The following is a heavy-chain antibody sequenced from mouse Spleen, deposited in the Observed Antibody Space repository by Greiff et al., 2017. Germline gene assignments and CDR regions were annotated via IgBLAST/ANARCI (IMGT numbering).Heavy chain of an antibody. J-gene: IGHJ3*01. Sequence: EVKLMESGGGLVQPGGSLRLSCATSGFTFTDYYMSWVRQPPGKALEWLGFIRNKANGYTTEYSASVKGRFTISRDNSQSILYLQMNTLRAEDSATYYCARDTGAWFAYWGQGTLVTVSA. CDR3: ARDTGAWFAY. CDR1: GFTFTDYY. CDR2: IRNKANGYTT. V-gene: IGHV7-3*02.